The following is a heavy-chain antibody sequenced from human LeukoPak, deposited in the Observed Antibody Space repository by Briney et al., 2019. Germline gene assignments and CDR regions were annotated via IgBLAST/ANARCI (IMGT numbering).Heavy chain of an antibody. CDR1: GYSISSGYY. V-gene: IGHV4-38-2*02. J-gene: IGHJ4*02. Sequence: SETLSLTCTVSGYSISSGYYWGWIRQPPGKGLEWIGSTYHSGSTYYNPSLKSRVTISVDTSKNQFSLKLSSVTAADTAVYYCARLSQSHKEYFDYWGQGTLVTVSS. D-gene: IGHD3-16*02. CDR3: ARLSQSHKEYFDY. CDR2: TYHSGST.